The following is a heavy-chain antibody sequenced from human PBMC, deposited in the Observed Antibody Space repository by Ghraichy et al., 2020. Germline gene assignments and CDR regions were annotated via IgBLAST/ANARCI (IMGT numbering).Heavy chain of an antibody. D-gene: IGHD3-3*01. J-gene: IGHJ4*02. V-gene: IGHV6-1*01. CDR2: TYYRSKWYN. CDR1: GDSVSSNSAA. Sequence: SQTLSLTCAISGDSVSSNSAAWNWIRQSPSRGLEWLGKTYYRSKWYNDYAVSVKSRITINPDTSKNQYSLQLNSVTPEDTAVYYCARAMRFLEWLPPIDYWGQGTLVTVSS. CDR3: ARAMRFLEWLPPIDY.